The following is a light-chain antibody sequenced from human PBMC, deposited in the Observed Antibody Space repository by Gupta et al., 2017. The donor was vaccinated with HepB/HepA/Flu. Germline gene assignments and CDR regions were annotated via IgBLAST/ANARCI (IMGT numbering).Light chain of an antibody. CDR3: QRTDNYPPIT. J-gene: IGKJ3*01. Sequence: DIQLTRSPSSLSASVGDRVTITCRVSQGISSYLHWYRQKPGKVPKLLIYSASNLQSGVPSRFSGSGYGKDFTLTISSRQPEDVASYYGQRTDNYPPITFGHGTKVDIK. V-gene: IGKV1-37*01. CDR1: QGISSY. CDR2: SAS.